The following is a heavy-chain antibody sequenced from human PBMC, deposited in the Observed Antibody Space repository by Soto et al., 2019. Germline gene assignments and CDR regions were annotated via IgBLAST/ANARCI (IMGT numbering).Heavy chain of an antibody. CDR1: VGSISSVDYY. Sequence: QVQLQESGPGLVKPSQTLSLTCTVSVGSISSVDYYWSWIRQPPGKGLEWIGYIYYSGSTYYNPSLKSRVTITVDTSKNQLSLKLSSVTAADTAVYYCGRVAGFGAAGTVVFDYWGQGTLVTVSS. V-gene: IGHV4-30-4*01. J-gene: IGHJ4*02. CDR3: GRVAGFGAAGTVVFDY. D-gene: IGHD6-13*01. CDR2: IYYSGST.